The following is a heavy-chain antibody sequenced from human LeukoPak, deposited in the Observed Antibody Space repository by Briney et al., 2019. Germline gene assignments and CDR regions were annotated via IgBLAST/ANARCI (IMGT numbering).Heavy chain of an antibody. V-gene: IGHV1-46*01. D-gene: IGHD3-3*01. J-gene: IGHJ4*02. Sequence: EASVKVSSKASGYTFTSYYMHWVRQAPGQGLEWMGIINPSGGSTSYAQKFQGIVTMTRDTSTSTVYMELSSLRSEDTAVYYCARDRSAIFGVVTHGGYFDYWGQGTLVTVSS. CDR2: INPSGGST. CDR3: ARDRSAIFGVVTHGGYFDY. CDR1: GYTFTSYY.